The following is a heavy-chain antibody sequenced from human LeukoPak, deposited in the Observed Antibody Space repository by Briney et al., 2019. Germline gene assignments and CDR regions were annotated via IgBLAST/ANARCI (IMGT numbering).Heavy chain of an antibody. J-gene: IGHJ3*02. Sequence: SVKVSCKASGFTFTSSAMQWVRQARGQRLEWIGWIVVGSGNTNYAQKFQERVTITRDMSTSTAYMELSSLGSEDTAVYYCAADRGWDYGSGSGFDIWGQGTMVTVSS. CDR2: IVVGSGNT. V-gene: IGHV1-58*02. CDR1: GFTFTSSA. CDR3: AADRGWDYGSGSGFDI. D-gene: IGHD3-10*01.